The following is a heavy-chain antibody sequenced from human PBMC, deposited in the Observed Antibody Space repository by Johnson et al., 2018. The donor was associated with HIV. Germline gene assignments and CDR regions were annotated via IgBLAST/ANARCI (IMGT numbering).Heavy chain of an antibody. CDR3: AREQELIGGRAFDI. J-gene: IGHJ3*02. CDR2: IYRGGTT. D-gene: IGHD2-21*01. CDR1: GFTVSSTH. V-gene: IGHV3-53*01. Sequence: VQLVESGGGLIQPGGSLRLSCAAYGFTVSSTHMSWVRQAPGKGLEWVSVIYRGGTTYHADPVKGRFTISRDNSKNKLYVQMNSLKAEDTAVYDCAREQELIGGRAFDIWGKGTMVTVSS.